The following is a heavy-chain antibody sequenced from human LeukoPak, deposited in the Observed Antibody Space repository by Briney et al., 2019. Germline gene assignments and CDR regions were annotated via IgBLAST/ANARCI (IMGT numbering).Heavy chain of an antibody. CDR2: ISSSSPTI. CDR1: GFIFSSYG. V-gene: IGHV3-48*01. CDR3: ARIRGGYPFDY. D-gene: IGHD2-15*01. J-gene: IGHJ4*02. Sequence: GGSLRLSCAASGFIFSSYGMNWVRQAPGKGLEWVSYISSSSPTIYYADSVKGRFTISRDNAKNSLYLQMNSLRAEDTAVYYCARIRGGYPFDYWGQGTLVTVSS.